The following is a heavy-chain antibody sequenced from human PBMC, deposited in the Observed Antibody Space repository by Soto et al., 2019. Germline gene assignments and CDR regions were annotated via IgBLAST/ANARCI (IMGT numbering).Heavy chain of an antibody. J-gene: IGHJ4*02. CDR2: INWKSDI. CDR3: VNSQDRGGRTTFIY. V-gene: IGHV3-9*01. CDR1: GFTFDDNA. D-gene: IGHD3-16*01. Sequence: GGSLRLSCAVSGFTFDDNAMHWVRQAPEKGLEWVSGINWKSDIGYADSVKGRFTISRDNAENSLYLQMNSLRAEDTALYYCVNSQDRGGRTTFIYWGQGTQVTVSS.